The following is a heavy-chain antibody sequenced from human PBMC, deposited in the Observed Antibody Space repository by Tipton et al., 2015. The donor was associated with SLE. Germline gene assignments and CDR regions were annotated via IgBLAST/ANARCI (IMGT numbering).Heavy chain of an antibody. CDR2: ISSSGSTI. J-gene: IGHJ2*01. CDR1: GFTFSSYE. CDR3: ASQAGWYFDL. V-gene: IGHV3-48*03. Sequence: SLRLSCTASGFTFSSYEMNWVRQAPGKGLEWVSYISSSGSTIYYADSVKGRFTISRDNAKNSLYLQMNSLRAEDTAVYYCASQAGWYFDLWGRGTLVTVSS.